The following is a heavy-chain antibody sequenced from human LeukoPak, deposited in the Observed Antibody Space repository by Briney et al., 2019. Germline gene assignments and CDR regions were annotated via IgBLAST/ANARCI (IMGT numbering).Heavy chain of an antibody. CDR3: ARDRRTIFGVVIRTGIDY. V-gene: IGHV4-61*08. CDR2: INHSGST. J-gene: IGHJ4*02. D-gene: IGHD3-3*01. Sequence: SETLSLTCTVSGASVSSGGYYWSWIRQPPGKGLEWIGEINHSGSTNYNPSLKSRVTISVDTSKNQFSLKLSSVTAADTAVYYCARDRRTIFGVVIRTGIDYWGQGTLVTVSS. CDR1: GASVSSGGYY.